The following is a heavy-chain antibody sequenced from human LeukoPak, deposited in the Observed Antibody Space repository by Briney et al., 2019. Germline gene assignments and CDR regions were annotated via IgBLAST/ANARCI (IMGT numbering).Heavy chain of an antibody. V-gene: IGHV3-30*02. CDR3: ASRVVTSFDY. CDR1: GFTFDDYA. D-gene: IGHD3-3*01. Sequence: GGSLRLSCAASGFTFDDYAMHWVRQAPGKGLEWVAFIRYDGSNKYYADSVKGRFTISRDISENTLYLQMNALRAEDTAVYYCASRVVTSFDYWGQGTLVTVSS. CDR2: IRYDGSNK. J-gene: IGHJ4*02.